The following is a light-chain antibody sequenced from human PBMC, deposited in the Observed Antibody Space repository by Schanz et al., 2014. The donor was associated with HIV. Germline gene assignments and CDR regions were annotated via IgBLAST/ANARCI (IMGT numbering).Light chain of an antibody. J-gene: IGKJ1*01. Sequence: EIVMTQSPVTLSVSPGERATLSYRASQSVSSTYIAWYQQKPGQAPRILIYGAYNRATGIPDRFSGSGSGTDFTLTISRLEPEDFAVYYCQQYGSSWTFGQGTKVEIK. CDR2: GAY. V-gene: IGKV3-20*01. CDR1: QSVSSTY. CDR3: QQYGSSWT.